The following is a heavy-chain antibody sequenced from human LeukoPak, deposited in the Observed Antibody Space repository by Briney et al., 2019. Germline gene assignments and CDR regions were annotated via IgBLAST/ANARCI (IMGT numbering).Heavy chain of an antibody. CDR1: GGSISSYY. CDR3: ARLGDTAMVTPAGMDV. J-gene: IGHJ6*02. D-gene: IGHD5-18*01. CDR2: IYYSGST. Sequence: SETLSLTCTVSGGSISSYYWCWIRQPPGKGPEWIGYIYYSGSTNYNPSLKSRVTISVDTSKNQFSLKLSSVTAAYTAVYYCARLGDTAMVTPAGMDVWGQGTTVTVS. V-gene: IGHV4-59*08.